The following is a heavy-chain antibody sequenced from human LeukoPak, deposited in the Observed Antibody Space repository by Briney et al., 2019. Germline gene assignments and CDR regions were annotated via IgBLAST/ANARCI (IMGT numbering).Heavy chain of an antibody. V-gene: IGHV5-10-1*04. CDR2: IDPSDSYT. J-gene: IGHJ4*02. D-gene: IGHD5-24*01. Sequence: GESLRISCKGSGYSFINYWISWVRQMPGKGLEWMGRIDPSDSYTNYSPSFQGQVTISVDRSTNTAYLQWSSLRASDTAMYYCARASRDGYNQNFDHWGQGTLVTVSS. CDR3: ARASRDGYNQNFDH. CDR1: GYSFINYW.